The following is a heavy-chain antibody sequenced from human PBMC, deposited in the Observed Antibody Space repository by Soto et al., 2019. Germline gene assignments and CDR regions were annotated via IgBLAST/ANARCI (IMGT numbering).Heavy chain of an antibody. D-gene: IGHD6-19*01. J-gene: IGHJ4*02. CDR2: INPSDSYT. Sequence: GESLKICCQVFGYSFTSYWIGGVRQRPGKGLEWMGRINPSDSYTTYSPSFQGHVTISTDKSFSTAYLQWSGLKASDTAMYYCARLGGIAVAGPIYYWGQGTLVTVSS. CDR3: ARLGGIAVAGPIYY. CDR1: GYSFTSYW. V-gene: IGHV5-10-1*01.